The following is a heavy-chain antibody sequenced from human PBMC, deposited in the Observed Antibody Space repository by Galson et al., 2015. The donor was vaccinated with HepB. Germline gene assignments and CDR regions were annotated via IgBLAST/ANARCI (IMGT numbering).Heavy chain of an antibody. V-gene: IGHV3-30*18. J-gene: IGHJ4*02. CDR2: ISYDGGNE. D-gene: IGHD4-17*01. CDR3: AKVEWGGTVTTSQWLDY. CDR1: GFTFSNYA. Sequence: SLRLSCAASGFTFSNYAMHWVRQAPGKGLEWVAVISYDGGNEYYADSVEGRFTISRDNSKNTLYLQMNSLRAEDTAVYYCAKVEWGGTVTTSQWLDYWGQGTLVTVSS.